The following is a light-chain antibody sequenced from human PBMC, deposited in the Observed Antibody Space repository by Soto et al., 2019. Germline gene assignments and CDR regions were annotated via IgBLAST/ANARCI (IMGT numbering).Light chain of an antibody. CDR3: SSYTSTSPLV. Sequence: QSVLTQPASVSGSPGQSITISCTGTSSDAGGYNYVSWYQQHPDKAPQLMIYDVSNRPSGISDRFSGSKSGNTASLTISGLQAEDEADYYCSSYTSTSPLVFGGGTKVTVL. CDR2: DVS. CDR1: SSDAGGYNY. J-gene: IGLJ2*01. V-gene: IGLV2-14*03.